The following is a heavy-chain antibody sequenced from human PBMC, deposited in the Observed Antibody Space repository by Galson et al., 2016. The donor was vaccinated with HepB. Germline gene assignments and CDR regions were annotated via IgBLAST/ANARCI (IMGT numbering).Heavy chain of an antibody. CDR1: GFTFTPYW. Sequence: QSGAEVKKPGESLKISCKGSGFTFTPYWIGWVRQLPGKGLEWMGIIYPGDSETLYSPSFEGQVTISADRSISTLYLEWDSLRASDIAISYCAGRPRHAHDLGGYYWMFWGPGTLVTVSS. CDR2: IYPGDSET. J-gene: IGHJ4*01. V-gene: IGHV5-51*01. D-gene: IGHD3-10*01. CDR3: AGRPRHAHDLGGYYWMF.